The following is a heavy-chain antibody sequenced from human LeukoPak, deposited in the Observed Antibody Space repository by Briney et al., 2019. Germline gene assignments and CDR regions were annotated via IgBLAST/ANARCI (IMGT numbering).Heavy chain of an antibody. J-gene: IGHJ4*02. CDR1: GSSIGSSLYY. V-gene: IGHV4-61*02. CDR3: ARGETQYPTRGLDF. Sequence: SQTLSLNCAVSGSSIGSSLYYWTWIRQPAGKRLEWIGRVYNSGRTNYNPSLQGRVSISIDTSTNEFSLKLASVTAADTALYYCARGETQYPTRGLDFWGPGTLVAVSS. D-gene: IGHD3-10*01. CDR2: VYNSGRT.